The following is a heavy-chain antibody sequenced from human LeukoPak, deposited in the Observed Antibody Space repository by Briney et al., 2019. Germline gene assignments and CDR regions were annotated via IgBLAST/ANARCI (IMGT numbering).Heavy chain of an antibody. CDR1: GFTFDDYA. Sequence: PGRSLRLSCAASGFTFDDYAMHWVRQAPGKGLEWVSGISWNSGSIGYADSVKGRFTISRDNAKNSLYLQMNSLRAEDTAVYYCARVGQQLVRPDYWGQGTLVTVSS. J-gene: IGHJ4*02. CDR3: ARVGQQLVRPDY. CDR2: ISWNSGSI. D-gene: IGHD6-13*01. V-gene: IGHV3-9*01.